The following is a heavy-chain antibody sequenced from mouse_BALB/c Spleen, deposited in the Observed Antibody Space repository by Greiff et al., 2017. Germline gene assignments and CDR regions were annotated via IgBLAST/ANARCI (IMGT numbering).Heavy chain of an antibody. V-gene: IGHV5-12-1*01. CDR3: AREGGLVL. J-gene: IGHJ3*01. CDR1: GFAFSSYD. CDR2: ISSGGGST. D-gene: IGHD1-1*01. Sequence: EVHLVESGGGLVKPGGSLKLSCAASGFAFSSYDMSWVRQTPEKRLEWVAYISSGGGSTYYPDTVKGRFTISRDNAKNTLYLQMSSLKSEDTAMYYCAREGGLVLRGQGTLVTVSA.